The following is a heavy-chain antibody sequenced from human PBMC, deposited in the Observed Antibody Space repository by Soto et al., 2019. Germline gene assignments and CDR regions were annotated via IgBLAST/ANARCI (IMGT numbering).Heavy chain of an antibody. V-gene: IGHV1-69*10. CDR2: IIPILGIA. D-gene: IGHD3-9*01. Sequence: ASVKVSCKASGGTFSSYAISWVRQAPGQGLEWMGGIIPILGIANYAQKFQGRVTITADKSTSTAYMELSSLRSEDTAVYYCARVWILTGYYNGWFDPWGQGTLVTVSS. J-gene: IGHJ5*02. CDR1: GGTFSSYA. CDR3: ARVWILTGYYNGWFDP.